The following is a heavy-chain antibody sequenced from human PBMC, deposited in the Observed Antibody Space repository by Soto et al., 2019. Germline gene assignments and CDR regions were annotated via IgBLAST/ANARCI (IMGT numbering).Heavy chain of an antibody. Sequence: ASVKVSCKASGYTFTSYYMHWVRQAPGQGLEWMGIINPSGGSTSYAQKFQGRVTMTRDTSTSTVYMELSSLRSEDTAVYYCARDLATNNYYGLGSVIDPWGQGTLVTASS. D-gene: IGHD3-10*01. CDR2: INPSGGST. J-gene: IGHJ5*02. V-gene: IGHV1-46*01. CDR1: GYTFTSYY. CDR3: ARDLATNNYYGLGSVIDP.